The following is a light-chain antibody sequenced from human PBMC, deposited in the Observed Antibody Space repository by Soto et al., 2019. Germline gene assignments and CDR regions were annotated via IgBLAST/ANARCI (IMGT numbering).Light chain of an antibody. CDR2: HAS. Sequence: DIQMTQSPSTLSASIGDRVTITCRASQTINNWLAWYQQKPGKAPNLLIYHASNLETGVPSRFSGSAFGTEFTLTISNQQPDDFATYYCQHYNSYPWTFGQGTKVEIK. V-gene: IGKV1-5*01. J-gene: IGKJ1*01. CDR1: QTINNW. CDR3: QHYNSYPWT.